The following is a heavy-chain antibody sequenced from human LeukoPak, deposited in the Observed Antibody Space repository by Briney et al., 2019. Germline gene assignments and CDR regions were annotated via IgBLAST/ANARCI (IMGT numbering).Heavy chain of an antibody. CDR1: GFTFDDYA. V-gene: IGHV3-9*01. CDR3: AKDVGRYFDWSTGRFDP. D-gene: IGHD3-9*01. CDR2: ISWNSGSI. J-gene: IGHJ5*02. Sequence: GRSLRLSCAASGFTFDDYAMHWVRQAPGKGLEWVSGISWNSGSIGYADSVKGRFTISRDNAKNSLYLQMNSLRAEDTALYYCAKDVGRYFDWSTGRFDPWGQGTLVTVSS.